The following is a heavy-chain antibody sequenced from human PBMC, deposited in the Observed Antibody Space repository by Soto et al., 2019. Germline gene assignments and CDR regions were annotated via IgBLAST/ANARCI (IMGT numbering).Heavy chain of an antibody. CDR3: ARDLVLVPADSYYYYGMDV. V-gene: IGHV1-69*13. J-gene: IGHJ6*02. Sequence: GASVKVSCKASGYIFVSPGISWVRQAPGQGLEWMGGIIPIFGTANYAQKFQGRVTITADESTSTAYMELSSLRSEDTAVYYCARDLVLVPADSYYYYGMDVWGQGTTVTVSS. CDR1: GYIFVSPG. D-gene: IGHD2-2*01. CDR2: IIPIFGTA.